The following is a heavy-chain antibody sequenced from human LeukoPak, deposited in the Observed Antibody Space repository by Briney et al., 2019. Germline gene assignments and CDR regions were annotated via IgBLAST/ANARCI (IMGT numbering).Heavy chain of an antibody. J-gene: IGHJ5*02. Sequence: GGSLRLSCAASGFTFSSYWMSWVRPAPGKGLEWVANIKQDGSEKYYVDSVKGRFTISRDNAKNSLYLQMNSLRAEDTAVYYCARTRTGWFGESSHWFDPWGQGTLVTVSS. CDR1: GFTFSSYW. D-gene: IGHD3-10*01. V-gene: IGHV3-7*01. CDR3: ARTRTGWFGESSHWFDP. CDR2: IKQDGSEK.